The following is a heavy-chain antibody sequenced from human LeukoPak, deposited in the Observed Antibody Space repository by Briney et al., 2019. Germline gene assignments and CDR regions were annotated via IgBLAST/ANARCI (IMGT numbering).Heavy chain of an antibody. CDR3: AKAGRYSSGWYDY. D-gene: IGHD6-19*01. J-gene: IGHJ4*02. CDR2: ISSSSSTI. V-gene: IGHV3-48*01. CDR1: GFTFSGYS. Sequence: PGGSLRLSCAASGFTFSGYSMNWVRQAPGKGLEWVSYISSSSSTIYYADSVKGRLTISRDNAKNTLDLQMNSLRAEDTAVYYCAKAGRYSSGWYDYWGQGTLVTVSS.